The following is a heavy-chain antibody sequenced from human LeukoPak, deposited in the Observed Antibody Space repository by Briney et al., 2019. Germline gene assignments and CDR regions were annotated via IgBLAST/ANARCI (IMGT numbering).Heavy chain of an antibody. Sequence: GASVKVSCKASGYTFTSYYMHWVRQAPGQGLEWMGIINPSGGSTSYAQKFQGRVTMTRDTSTSTVYMELSSLRSEDTAVHYCARDRETRGRDSSGWYRGAFDIWGQGTMVTVSS. D-gene: IGHD6-19*01. V-gene: IGHV1-46*01. J-gene: IGHJ3*02. CDR2: INPSGGST. CDR3: ARDRETRGRDSSGWYRGAFDI. CDR1: GYTFTSYY.